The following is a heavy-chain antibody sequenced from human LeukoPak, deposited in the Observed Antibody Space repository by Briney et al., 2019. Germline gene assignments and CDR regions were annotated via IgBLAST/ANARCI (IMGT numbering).Heavy chain of an antibody. Sequence: GGSLRLSCAASGFTFDDYAMHWVRQPPGKGREWVSGISWNSGSIGYADSVKGRFTISRDNAKNSLYLQMNSLRAEDTALYYCAKGSVAAQVYYFDYWGQGTLVTVSS. D-gene: IGHD6-19*01. CDR3: AKGSVAAQVYYFDY. CDR2: ISWNSGSI. V-gene: IGHV3-9*01. J-gene: IGHJ4*02. CDR1: GFTFDDYA.